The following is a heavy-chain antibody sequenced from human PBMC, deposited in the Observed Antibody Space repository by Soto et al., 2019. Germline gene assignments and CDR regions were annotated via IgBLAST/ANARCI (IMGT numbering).Heavy chain of an antibody. D-gene: IGHD6-13*01. Sequence: QVQLVQSGAEVKKPGASVKVSCKASGYTFTGYYMHWVRQAPGQGLEWMGWINPNSGGTNYAQKFQGRVTMTRDTSIITAYMELSRLRSDDTAVYYCLRIHSSSWYGGWFDPWGQGTLVTVSS. CDR3: LRIHSSSWYGGWFDP. CDR1: GYTFTGYY. V-gene: IGHV1-2*02. CDR2: INPNSGGT. J-gene: IGHJ5*02.